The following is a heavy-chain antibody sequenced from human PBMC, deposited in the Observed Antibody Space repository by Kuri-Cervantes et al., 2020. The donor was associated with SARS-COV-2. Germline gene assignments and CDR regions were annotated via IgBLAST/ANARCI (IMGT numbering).Heavy chain of an antibody. D-gene: IGHD3-22*01. CDR1: QFTFSSYN. CDR3: AKDLYYDATGYYYGREYVF. CDR2: IRYDGNEK. Sequence: GESLKISCVPSQFTFSSYNMHWVRQAPGKGLEWVAYIRYDGNEKYYADSVRGRFTISRDNSKCKLFLQMNSLRPEDTALYYCAKDLYYDATGYYYGREYVFWGQGTQVTVSS. V-gene: IGHV3-30*02. J-gene: IGHJ4*02.